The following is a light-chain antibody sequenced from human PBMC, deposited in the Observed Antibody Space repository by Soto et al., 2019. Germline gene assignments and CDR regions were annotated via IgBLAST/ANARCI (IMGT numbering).Light chain of an antibody. CDR3: NSFTTTNTYV. J-gene: IGLJ1*01. V-gene: IGLV2-14*03. Sequence: QYALPQPASVSGSPGQSITISCTGASSDVGGFDHVSWYQQHPGKVPRLLIYDVSSRPSGVSDRFSGSKSGNTASLTISGLQAEDEADYYCNSFTTTNTYVFGTGTKLTVL. CDR1: SSDVGGFDH. CDR2: DVS.